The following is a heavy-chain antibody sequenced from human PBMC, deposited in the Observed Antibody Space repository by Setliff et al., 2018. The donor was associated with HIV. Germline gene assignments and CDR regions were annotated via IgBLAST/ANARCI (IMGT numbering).Heavy chain of an antibody. Sequence: GGSLRLSCTTSGFNFGDYLISWVRQAPGKGLEWVGFIRSKNYGGAPAYAASVEGRVTISRDDSQGIAYLQMDSLKTEDTAVYYCARGPHMYCTVTNCMYDSWGQGALVTVSS. V-gene: IGHV3-49*04. CDR1: GFNFGDYL. CDR2: IRSKNYGGAP. D-gene: IGHD2-8*02. CDR3: ARGPHMYCTVTNCMYDS. J-gene: IGHJ4*02.